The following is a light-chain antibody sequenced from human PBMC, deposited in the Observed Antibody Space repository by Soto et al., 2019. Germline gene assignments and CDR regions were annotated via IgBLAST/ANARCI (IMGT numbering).Light chain of an antibody. CDR3: SSYTSSSTLYV. CDR1: SSDVGGYNY. Sequence: QSVLTQPASVSGSPGQSITISCTGTSSDVGGYNYVSWYQQHPGKAPKLMIYEVTNRPSGVSNRFSGYKSGNTASLTISGLQAEDDADYYCSSYTSSSTLYVFGTGTKVTVL. CDR2: EVT. J-gene: IGLJ1*01. V-gene: IGLV2-14*01.